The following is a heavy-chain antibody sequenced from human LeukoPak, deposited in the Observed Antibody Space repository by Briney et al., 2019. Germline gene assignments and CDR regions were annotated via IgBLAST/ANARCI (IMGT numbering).Heavy chain of an antibody. V-gene: IGHV1-69*05. CDR3: ARGPSSVATRQDY. CDR1: GGTFSSYA. J-gene: IGHJ4*02. Sequence: SVKVSCKASGGTFSSYAISWVRQAPGQGLEWMGGIIPIFGTANYAQKFQGRVTITTDESTSTAYMELSSLRSEDTAVYYCARGPSSVATRQDYWGQGTLVTVSS. CDR2: IIPIFGTA. D-gene: IGHD6-6*01.